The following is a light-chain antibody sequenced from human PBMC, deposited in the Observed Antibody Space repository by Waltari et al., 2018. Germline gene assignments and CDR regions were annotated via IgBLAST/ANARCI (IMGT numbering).Light chain of an antibody. CDR3: SSYTSSTTL. CDR2: DVN. Sequence: QSALTQPASVSGSPGQSITISCTGTSSDVGAYIYVSWYQQHPGKAPKLLLYDVNTRPSGVSNRFSGSKSGNTASLTISGLRAEDEADYYCSSYTSSTTLFGGGTKLTVL. CDR1: SSDVGAYIY. J-gene: IGLJ2*01. V-gene: IGLV2-14*03.